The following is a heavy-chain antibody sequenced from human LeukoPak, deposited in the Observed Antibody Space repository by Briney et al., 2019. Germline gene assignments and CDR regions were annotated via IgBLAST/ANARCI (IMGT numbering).Heavy chain of an antibody. CDR2: IYYVGDT. Sequence: PSETLSLTCTVSGCSISSSSHYWGWIRQPPGKGPEWIGTIYYVGDTYYNPSLQSRVTISVDTSKNQFSLKLSSVTAADTAVYYCARSPGSRYAYDDYWGQGTLVTVSS. CDR3: ARSPGSRYAYDDY. D-gene: IGHD6-13*01. J-gene: IGHJ4*02. V-gene: IGHV4-39*01. CDR1: GCSISSSSHY.